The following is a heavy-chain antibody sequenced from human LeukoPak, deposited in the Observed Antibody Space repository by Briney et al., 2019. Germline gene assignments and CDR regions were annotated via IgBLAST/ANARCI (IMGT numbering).Heavy chain of an antibody. CDR3: ALRKDSSGEFDP. Sequence: GGSLRLSCAASGFTFSDYYRSWIRQAPGKGLEWVSYISSSGSTIYYADSVKGRFTISRDNAKNSLYLQMNSLRAEDTAVYYCALRKDSSGEFDPWGQGTLVTVSS. D-gene: IGHD3-22*01. CDR2: ISSSGSTI. CDR1: GFTFSDYY. V-gene: IGHV3-11*04. J-gene: IGHJ5*02.